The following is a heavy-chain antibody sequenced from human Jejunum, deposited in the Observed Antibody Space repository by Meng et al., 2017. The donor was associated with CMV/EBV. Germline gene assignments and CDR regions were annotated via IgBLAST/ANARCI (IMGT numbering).Heavy chain of an antibody. CDR3: TKPDGPDF. CDR1: GFTFTNAW. CDR2: ISAISDYT. V-gene: IGHV3-23*04. Sequence: EVQLVESGGGLVKPGGSLRLSCAASGFTFTNAWMCWVRQAPGKGLQWVSTISAISDYTHYADSVKGRFTTSRDNSQNTLYLQMNSLRVEDTAIYYCTKPDGPDFWGQGTLVTVSS. J-gene: IGHJ4*02.